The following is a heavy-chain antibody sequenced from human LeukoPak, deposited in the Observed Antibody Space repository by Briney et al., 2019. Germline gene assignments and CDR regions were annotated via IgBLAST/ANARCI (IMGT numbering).Heavy chain of an antibody. CDR3: ARDPSNTSGWKTWFDT. D-gene: IGHD6-19*01. Sequence: ASVKVSCKASGYTFTSYGISWVRQAPGQGLEWMGWISAYNGNTNYAQKLQGRVTVTTDTSTTTAYMELRSLRSDDTAFYYCARDPSNTSGWKTWFDTWGQGTLVTVSS. J-gene: IGHJ5*02. CDR2: ISAYNGNT. CDR1: GYTFTSYG. V-gene: IGHV1-18*01.